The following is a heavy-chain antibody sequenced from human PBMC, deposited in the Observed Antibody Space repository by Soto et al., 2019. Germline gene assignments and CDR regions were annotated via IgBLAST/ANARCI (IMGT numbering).Heavy chain of an antibody. CDR3: ASGIKNKYGVDA. V-gene: IGHV3-74*01. D-gene: IGHD1-26*01. CDR1: GFTFSDYW. Sequence: EVQLVESGGGSVQPGGSLRLSCAASGFTFSDYWMHWVRQAPGKGLVWLSRINSDGSRISQADFVKGRFTISRDNSKSTVYLQMYSLRAEDSAVYFCASGIKNKYGVDAWGQGTTLIVSS. CDR2: INSDGSRI. J-gene: IGHJ6*02.